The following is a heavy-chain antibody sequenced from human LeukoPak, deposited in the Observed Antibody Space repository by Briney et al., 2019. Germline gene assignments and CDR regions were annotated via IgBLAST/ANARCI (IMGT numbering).Heavy chain of an antibody. D-gene: IGHD1-7*01. CDR3: ATIRGNLRANYLDY. CDR1: GFTFGTYG. CDR2: ISYDGSNK. J-gene: IGHJ4*02. Sequence: GRSLRLSCAASGFTFGTYGMHWVRQAPGQGLEWVAVISYDGSNKYYADSVKGRFTISRDNSKNTLYLQMISLRAEDTAVYYCATIRGNLRANYLDYWGQGTLVTVSS. V-gene: IGHV3-30*03.